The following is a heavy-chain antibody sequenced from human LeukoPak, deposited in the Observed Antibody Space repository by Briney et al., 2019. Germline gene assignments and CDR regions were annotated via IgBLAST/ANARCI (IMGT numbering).Heavy chain of an antibody. Sequence: GGSLRLSCAASGFTFSSYGMHWVRQAPGKGLEWVAVISYDGSNKYYADSVKGRFTISRDNSKNTLYLQMNSLRAEDTAVYYCAKDKGSSWYDWVHAFDIWGQGTMVTVSS. J-gene: IGHJ3*02. CDR1: GFTFSSYG. CDR3: AKDKGSSWYDWVHAFDI. V-gene: IGHV3-30*18. D-gene: IGHD6-13*01. CDR2: ISYDGSNK.